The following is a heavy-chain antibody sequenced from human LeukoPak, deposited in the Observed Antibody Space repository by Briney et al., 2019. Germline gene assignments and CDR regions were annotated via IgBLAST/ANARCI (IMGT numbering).Heavy chain of an antibody. Sequence: ASVKVSCKASGYTFTSYDINWVRQAPGQGLEWMGWMNPNSGNTGYAQKFQGRVTMTRNTSIGTAYMELSSLGSEDTAMYYCARGFRSDSSGRKFDCWGQGTLVTVSS. CDR1: GYTFTSYD. CDR2: MNPNSGNT. V-gene: IGHV1-8*01. CDR3: ARGFRSDSSGRKFDC. J-gene: IGHJ4*02. D-gene: IGHD3-22*01.